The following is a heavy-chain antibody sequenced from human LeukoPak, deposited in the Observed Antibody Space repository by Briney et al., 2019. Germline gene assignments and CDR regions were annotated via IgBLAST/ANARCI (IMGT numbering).Heavy chain of an antibody. D-gene: IGHD2-2*02. CDR3: AKEGHLGYCSSTSCYTDY. CDR2: ISGSGGST. V-gene: IGHV3-23*01. CDR1: EFSFSSYA. J-gene: IGHJ4*02. Sequence: GGSLRLSCAASEFSFSSYAMSWVCQAPGKGLEWVSAISGSGGSTYYADSVKGRFTISRDNSKNTLYLQMNSLRAEDTAVYYCAKEGHLGYCSSTSCYTDYWGQGTLVTVSS.